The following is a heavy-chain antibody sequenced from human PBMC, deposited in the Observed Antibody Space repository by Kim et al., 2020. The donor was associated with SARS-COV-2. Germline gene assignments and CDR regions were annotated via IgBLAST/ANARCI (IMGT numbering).Heavy chain of an antibody. CDR2: SNK. J-gene: IGHJ4*02. Sequence: SNKYYADAVKGRFTISRDNSKNTLYLQMNSLRAEDTAVYYCARDKGPIDYWGQGTLVTVSS. V-gene: IGHV3-33*01. CDR3: ARDKGPIDY.